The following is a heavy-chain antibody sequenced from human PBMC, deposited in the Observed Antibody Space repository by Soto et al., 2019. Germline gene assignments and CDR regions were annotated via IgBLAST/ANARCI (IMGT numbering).Heavy chain of an antibody. Sequence: EVQLVESGGGLVQPGGSLRLSCAASGFTFSSYSMNWVRQAPGKGLEWVSYISSSSSNIYYADSVKGRFTISRDNAKNSLYLQMNSLRDEDTAVYYCARGIAARLYYYYGMDVWGQGTTVTVSS. V-gene: IGHV3-48*02. CDR2: ISSSSSNI. CDR1: GFTFSSYS. CDR3: ARGIAARLYYYYGMDV. D-gene: IGHD6-6*01. J-gene: IGHJ6*02.